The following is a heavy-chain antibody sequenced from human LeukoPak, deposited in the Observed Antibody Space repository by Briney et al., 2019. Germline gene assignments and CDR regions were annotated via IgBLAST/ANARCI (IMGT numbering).Heavy chain of an antibody. Sequence: GASVKVSCKASGYTFTGYYMHWVRQAPGQGLEWMGWINPNSGGTNYAQKFQGRVTMTRDTSISTAYMELRSLRSDDTAVYYCARAEAAVAHWYFDYWGQGTLVTVSS. CDR1: GYTFTGYY. V-gene: IGHV1-2*02. CDR3: ARAEAAVAHWYFDY. CDR2: INPNSGGT. J-gene: IGHJ4*02. D-gene: IGHD6-19*01.